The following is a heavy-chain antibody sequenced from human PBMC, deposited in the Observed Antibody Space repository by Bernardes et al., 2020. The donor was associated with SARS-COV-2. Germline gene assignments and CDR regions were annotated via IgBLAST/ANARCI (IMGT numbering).Heavy chain of an antibody. J-gene: IGHJ4*02. D-gene: IGHD2-2*01. CDR3: ARDPTPLLGYCSSTSCPLFDY. CDR1: GYTFTGYY. V-gene: IGHV1-2*02. CDR2: INPNSGGT. Sequence: ASVKVSCKASGYTFTGYYMHWVRQAPGQGLEWMGWINPNSGGTNYAQKFQGRVTMTRDTSISTAYMELSRLRSDDTAVYYCARDPTPLLGYCSSTSCPLFDYWGQGTLVTVSS.